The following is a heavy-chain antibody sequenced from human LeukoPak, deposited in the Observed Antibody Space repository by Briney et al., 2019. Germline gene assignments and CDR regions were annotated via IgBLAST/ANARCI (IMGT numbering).Heavy chain of an antibody. CDR1: GGTSSSYA. CDR2: IIPIFGTA. J-gene: IGHJ6*03. V-gene: IGHV1-69*05. Sequence: ASVKVSCKASGGTSSSYAISWVRQAPGQGLEWMGGIIPIFGTANYAQKSQGRVTITTDESTSTAYMELSSLRSEDTAVYYCARVAGYYYGSGRNYMDVWGKGTTVTVSS. D-gene: IGHD3-10*01. CDR3: ARVAGYYYGSGRNYMDV.